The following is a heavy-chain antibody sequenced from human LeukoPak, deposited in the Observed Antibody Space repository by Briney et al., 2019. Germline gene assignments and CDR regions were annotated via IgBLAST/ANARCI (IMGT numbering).Heavy chain of an antibody. Sequence: ASVKVSCKASGYTFTSYYMHWVRQAPGQGLEWMGIINPSGGSTSYAQKFQGRVTMTRDTSTSTVYMELSSLRSEDTAVYYCAKDLNWDAFDIWGQGTMVTVSS. CDR3: AKDLNWDAFDI. CDR2: INPSGGST. V-gene: IGHV1-46*01. CDR1: GYTFTSYY. D-gene: IGHD1-20*01. J-gene: IGHJ3*02.